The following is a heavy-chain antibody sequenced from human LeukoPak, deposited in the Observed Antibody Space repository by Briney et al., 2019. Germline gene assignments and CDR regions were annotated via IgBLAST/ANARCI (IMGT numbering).Heavy chain of an antibody. CDR2: IYYNGST. J-gene: IGHJ2*01. CDR3: ARVGYNWNFQGYFDL. V-gene: IGHV4-59*01. D-gene: IGHD1-7*01. Sequence: SETLSLTCTVSGDSISNYYWSWVRQPPGKGLEWIGSIYYNGSTNYNPSLKSRVTISVDTSKNQFSLKLSSVTAADTAVYYCARVGYNWNFQGYFDLWGRGTLVTVSS. CDR1: GDSISNYY.